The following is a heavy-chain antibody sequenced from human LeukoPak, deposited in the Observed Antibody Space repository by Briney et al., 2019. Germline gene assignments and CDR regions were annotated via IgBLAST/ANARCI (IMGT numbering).Heavy chain of an antibody. V-gene: IGHV3-9*01. CDR1: GFTFDSYA. J-gene: IGHJ3*02. Sequence: GGSLRLSCASSGFTFDSYAMQWVRNAPGKGLEWVSAISWNSGDIDYADSVKGRFTISRDNAKNSLYLEMNSLRAEDTALYYCAKGAVAVGGTYFDIWGQGTMVTVSS. CDR3: AKGAVAVGGTYFDI. CDR2: ISWNSGDI. D-gene: IGHD6-19*01.